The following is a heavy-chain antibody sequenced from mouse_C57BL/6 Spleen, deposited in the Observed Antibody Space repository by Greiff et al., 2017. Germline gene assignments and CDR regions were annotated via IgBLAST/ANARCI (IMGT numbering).Heavy chain of an antibody. D-gene: IGHD2-10*01. J-gene: IGHJ2*01. CDR2: ISNGGGST. Sequence: EVQLVESGGGLVQPGGSLKLSCAASGFTFSDYYMYWVRQTPEKRLEWVAYISNGGGSTYYPDTVKGRFTISRDNAKNTLYLQMSRLKSEDTAMYYCARQLGLLGGYFDYWGQGTTLTVSS. CDR1: GFTFSDYY. V-gene: IGHV5-12*01. CDR3: ARQLGLLGGYFDY.